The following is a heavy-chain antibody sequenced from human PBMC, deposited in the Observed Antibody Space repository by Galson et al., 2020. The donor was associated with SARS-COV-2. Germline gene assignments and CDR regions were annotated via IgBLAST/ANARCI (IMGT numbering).Heavy chain of an antibody. CDR1: GYTFTSYD. D-gene: IGHD5-18*01. Sequence: GESLKISCKASGYTFTSYDINWVRQATGQGLEWMGWMNPNSGNTGYAQKFQGRVTMTRNTSISTAYMELSSLRSEDTAVYYCARGNRGDTAMVTDYWLLLNPYYYYYYGMDVWGQGTTVTVSS. CDR3: ARGNRGDTAMVTDYWLLLNPYYYYYYGMDV. V-gene: IGHV1-8*01. J-gene: IGHJ6*02. CDR2: MNPNSGNT.